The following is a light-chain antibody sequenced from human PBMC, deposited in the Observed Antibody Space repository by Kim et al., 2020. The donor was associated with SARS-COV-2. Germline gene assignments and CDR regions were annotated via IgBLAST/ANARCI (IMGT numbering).Light chain of an antibody. V-gene: IGLV1-51*01. CDR2: DIN. CDR1: RSNIRKNY. Sequence: QKCTIACSGSRSNIRKNYVSWYQQLPGTPPKLLISDINKRPPGIPSRFSGSKCGGSATLDITGLQRGDEADYYCGAWDDSRGPGHVFGTGTKVTVL. CDR3: GAWDDSRGPGHV. J-gene: IGLJ1*01.